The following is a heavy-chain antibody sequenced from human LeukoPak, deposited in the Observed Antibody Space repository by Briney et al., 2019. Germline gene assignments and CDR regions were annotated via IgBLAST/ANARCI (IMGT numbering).Heavy chain of an antibody. CDR2: IYAEDSET. CDR1: GYSFSSYW. V-gene: IGHV5-51*01. J-gene: IGHJ4*02. D-gene: IGHD6-19*01. Sequence: GESLKISCKASGYSFSSYWIAWVRQMPGKGLEWMGIIYAEDSETKYSPSFQGQVTISVDKSSSTAYLQWSSLRASDTAIYYCARHGKYSSGSHYFDYWGQGILVTVSS. CDR3: ARHGKYSSGSHYFDY.